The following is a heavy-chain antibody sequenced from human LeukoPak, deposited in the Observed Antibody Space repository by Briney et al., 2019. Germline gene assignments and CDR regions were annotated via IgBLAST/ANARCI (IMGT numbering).Heavy chain of an antibody. CDR3: ARAPMIVVVFPPRLDY. D-gene: IGHD3-22*01. Sequence: ASVKVSCKTSGYTFTGYYMHWVRQAPGQGLEWMGWINPDSGGTNYAQKFQDRVTMTGDTSISTAYMELSRLTSDDTAVYYCARAPMIVVVFPPRLDYWGQGTLVTVSS. J-gene: IGHJ4*02. V-gene: IGHV1-2*02. CDR2: INPDSGGT. CDR1: GYTFTGYY.